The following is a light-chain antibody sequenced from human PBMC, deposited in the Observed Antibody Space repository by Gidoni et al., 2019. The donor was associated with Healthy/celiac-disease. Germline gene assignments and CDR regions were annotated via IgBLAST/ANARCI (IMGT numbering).Light chain of an antibody. Sequence: QPALTQPASVSGSPGQSITISCTRTSSAVGSYNLVSWYQQHPGKAPKLMIDEGSKRPSGVSKRFSGSKSGNTASLTISGLQAEDEADYYCCSYAGSSTLVFGGGTKLTVL. J-gene: IGLJ2*01. CDR2: EGS. CDR3: CSYAGSSTLV. V-gene: IGLV2-23*01. CDR1: SSAVGSYNL.